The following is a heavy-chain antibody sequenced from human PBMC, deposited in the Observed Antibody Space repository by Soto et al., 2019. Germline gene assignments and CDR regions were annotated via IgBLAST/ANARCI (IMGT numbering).Heavy chain of an antibody. D-gene: IGHD5-12*01. CDR2: TYYRSKWYN. Sequence: SQTLSLTCAISGDSVSSNSAAWNWIRQSPSRGLEWLGRTYYRSKWYNDYAVSVKSRITINPDTSKNQFSLQLNSVTPEDTAVYYCARGLFYGYNGYYYNGMDVWRQGTTVTVSS. J-gene: IGHJ6*02. CDR3: ARGLFYGYNGYYYNGMDV. CDR1: GDSVSSNSAA. V-gene: IGHV6-1*01.